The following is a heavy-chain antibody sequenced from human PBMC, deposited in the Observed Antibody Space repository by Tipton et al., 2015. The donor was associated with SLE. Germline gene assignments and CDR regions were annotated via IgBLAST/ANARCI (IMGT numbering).Heavy chain of an antibody. J-gene: IGHJ2*01. CDR2: IYYTGGT. Sequence: TLSLTCTVSGGSISSHYWSWIRQPPGKGLEWIGYIYYTGGTNYNLSLKSRVTISIDTSKNQFSLKLSSVTAADTAVYYCARRLPVAGQYRYFDLWGRGTLVTVSS. CDR1: GGSISSHY. D-gene: IGHD6-19*01. CDR3: ARRLPVAGQYRYFDL. V-gene: IGHV4-59*11.